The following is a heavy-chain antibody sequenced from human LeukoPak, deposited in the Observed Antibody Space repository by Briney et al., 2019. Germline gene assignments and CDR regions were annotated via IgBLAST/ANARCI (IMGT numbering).Heavy chain of an antibody. V-gene: IGHV1-2*02. CDR1: GYTFTGYY. J-gene: IGHJ3*02. CDR3: AREAAMIVVVPDAFDI. Sequence: GASVKVSCKASGYTFTGYYMHWVRQAPGQGLEWMGWINPNSGGTNYAQKFQGRVTMTRDTSISTAYMELSRLRSDDTAVYYCAREAAMIVVVPDAFDIWGQGTMVTVSS. CDR2: INPNSGGT. D-gene: IGHD3-22*01.